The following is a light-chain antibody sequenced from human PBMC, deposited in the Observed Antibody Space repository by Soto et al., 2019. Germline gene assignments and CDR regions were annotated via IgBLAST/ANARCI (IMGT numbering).Light chain of an antibody. CDR2: EVN. CDR3: CSDGTNRRV. V-gene: IGLV2-23*02. J-gene: IGLJ3*02. CDR1: YNL. Sequence: QSVLTQPASASGSPGQSITISCSGTYNLVSWYQQHPGKAPKLIIFEVNMRPSGVSYRFSGSKSSNTASLATSALQDEDEAYYFCCSDGTNRRVFGGGTKLTVL.